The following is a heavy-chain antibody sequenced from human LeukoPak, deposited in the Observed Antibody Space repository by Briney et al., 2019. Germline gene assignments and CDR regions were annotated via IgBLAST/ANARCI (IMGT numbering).Heavy chain of an antibody. D-gene: IGHD1-26*01. CDR2: VSPFNGNT. CDR3: ARRGGSYSHSDF. J-gene: IGHJ4*02. Sequence: ASVKVSCKASGYTFTNYGISWVRQAPGQGLEWMGWVSPFNGNTDYAPKLQGRVAMTTDTSATTAYMELRSLTSDDTAVYYCARRGGSYSHSDFWGQGTLVTVSS. CDR1: GYTFTNYG. V-gene: IGHV1-18*01.